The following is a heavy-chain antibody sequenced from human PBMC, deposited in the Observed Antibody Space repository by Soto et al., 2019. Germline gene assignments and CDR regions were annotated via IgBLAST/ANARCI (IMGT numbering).Heavy chain of an antibody. V-gene: IGHV3-33*01. J-gene: IGHJ5*02. CDR1: GFTFSSYG. CDR3: ARDLLRADNWFDP. CDR2: IWYDGSNK. D-gene: IGHD2-21*02. Sequence: QVQLVESGGGVVQPGRSLRLSCAASGFTFSSYGMRWVRQAPGKGLEWVAVIWYDGSNKYYADSVKGRFTISRDNSKNTLYLQMNSLRAEDTAVYYCARDLLRADNWFDPWGQGTLVTVSS.